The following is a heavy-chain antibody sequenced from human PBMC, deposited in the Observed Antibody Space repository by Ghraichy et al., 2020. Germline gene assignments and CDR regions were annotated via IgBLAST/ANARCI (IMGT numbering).Heavy chain of an antibody. J-gene: IGHJ4*02. V-gene: IGHV1-69*13. Sequence: SVKVSCKASGGTFSSYGINWVRQAPTQGLEWMGGIIPIFGTANYAQKFQGRVTITADESTTTAYMELSSLRFEDTAVYFCARSRRGGYNYREIDYWGQGTLVTVSS. CDR2: IIPIFGTA. D-gene: IGHD5-24*01. CDR3: ARSRRGGYNYREIDY. CDR1: GGTFSSYG.